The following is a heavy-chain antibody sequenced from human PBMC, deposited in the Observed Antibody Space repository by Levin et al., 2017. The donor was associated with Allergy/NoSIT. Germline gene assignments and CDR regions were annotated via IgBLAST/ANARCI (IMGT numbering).Heavy chain of an antibody. Sequence: SETLSLTCTVSGGSISSSSSYWGWFRQTPGKGLEWIGNIFYSGTTYYNPSLKSRVTISVDTSKNQFSLKLSSVTAADTAVYFCARRSAAHGGGYYHWYFDLWGRGTLVTVSS. CDR1: GGSISSSSSY. CDR3: ARRSAAHGGGYYHWYFDL. D-gene: IGHD1-26*01. J-gene: IGHJ2*01. CDR2: IFYSGTT. V-gene: IGHV4-39*01.